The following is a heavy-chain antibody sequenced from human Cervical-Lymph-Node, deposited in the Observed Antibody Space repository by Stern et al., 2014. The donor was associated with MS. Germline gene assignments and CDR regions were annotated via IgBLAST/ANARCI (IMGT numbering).Heavy chain of an antibody. CDR1: GYTFTSYG. V-gene: IGHV1-18*01. D-gene: IGHD3-22*01. Sequence: MQLVESGAEVKKPGASVKVSCKASGYTFTSYGISWVRQAPGQGLEWMGWISAYNGNTNYAQKLQGRVTMTTDTSTSTAYMELRSLRSDDTAVYYCARRWYYYDSSGYSTGDAFDIWGQGTMVTVSS. CDR3: ARRWYYYDSSGYSTGDAFDI. J-gene: IGHJ3*02. CDR2: ISAYNGNT.